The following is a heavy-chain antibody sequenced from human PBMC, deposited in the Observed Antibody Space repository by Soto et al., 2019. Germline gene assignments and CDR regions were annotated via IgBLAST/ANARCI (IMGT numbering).Heavy chain of an antibody. D-gene: IGHD3-10*01. CDR2: INSDGSST. CDR1: GFTFSSYW. CDR3: ARTYYGSGTYWVDY. V-gene: IGHV3-74*01. J-gene: IGHJ4*02. Sequence: EVQLVESGGGLVQPGGSLRLSCAASGFTFSSYWMHWVRQAPGKRLVWVSRINSDGSSTNYADSVKGRFTISRDNAKNRLYLQMNSLRAEDTAVYYCARTYYGSGTYWVDYWGQGTLVTVSS.